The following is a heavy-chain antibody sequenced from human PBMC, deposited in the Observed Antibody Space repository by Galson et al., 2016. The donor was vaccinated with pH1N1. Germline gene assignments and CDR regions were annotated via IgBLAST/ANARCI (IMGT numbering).Heavy chain of an antibody. D-gene: IGHD5-24*01. J-gene: IGHJ4*02. Sequence: SLRLSCAASGFSFSTYAMHWVRQAPGKGLEWVAVVLYDGNNQYFADSVKGRFTIPRDNSQNTLHLQVKGLRADDTAIYFCARERDGQGFDTWGQGTLVTVSS. CDR3: ARERDGQGFDT. CDR1: GFSFSTYA. V-gene: IGHV3-30*14. CDR2: VLYDGNNQ.